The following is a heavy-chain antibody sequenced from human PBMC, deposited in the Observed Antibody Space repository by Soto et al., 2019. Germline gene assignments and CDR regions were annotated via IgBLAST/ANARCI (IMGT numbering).Heavy chain of an antibody. CDR1: GFTFSSYS. CDR2: ISSSSSYI. Sequence: EVQLVESGGGLVKPGGSLRLSCAASGFTFSSYSMNWVRQDTGKGLEWVSSISSSSSYIYYADSVKGRFTISRDNAKKSLYLQMNSLRAEDTAVYYCARDWDCGGDCYALARHYGMDVWGQGTTVTVSS. V-gene: IGHV3-21*01. D-gene: IGHD2-21*02. J-gene: IGHJ6*02. CDR3: ARDWDCGGDCYALARHYGMDV.